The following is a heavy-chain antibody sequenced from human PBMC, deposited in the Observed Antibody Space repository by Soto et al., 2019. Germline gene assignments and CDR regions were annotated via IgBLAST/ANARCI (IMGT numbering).Heavy chain of an antibody. CDR2: IKSKTDGGTT. CDR3: TIPRGPMIRP. D-gene: IGHD3-22*01. J-gene: IGHJ5*02. CDR1: GFTFSNAW. V-gene: IGHV3-15*01. Sequence: EVQLVESGGGLVEPGGSLRLSCTASGFTFSNAWMTWVRQAPGKGLEWVGRIKSKTDGGTTDYAAPVKGRFTISRDDPKNTMYLQMNSLKTEDTAVYYCTIPRGPMIRPWGQGTLVTVSS.